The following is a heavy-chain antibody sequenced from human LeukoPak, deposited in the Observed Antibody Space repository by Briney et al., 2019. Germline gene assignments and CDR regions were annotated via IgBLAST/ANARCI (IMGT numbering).Heavy chain of an antibody. V-gene: IGHV3-23*01. CDR2: ISGSGGST. CDR3: AKDRTVGASYWYFDL. J-gene: IGHJ2*01. CDR1: GFTFSSYA. D-gene: IGHD1-26*01. Sequence: SGGSLRLSCAASGFTFSSYAMSWVRQAPGKGLEWVSAISGSGGSTYYADSVKGRFTISRDNSKNTLYLQMNSLRAEDTAVYYCAKDRTVGASYWYFDLWGRGTLVTVSS.